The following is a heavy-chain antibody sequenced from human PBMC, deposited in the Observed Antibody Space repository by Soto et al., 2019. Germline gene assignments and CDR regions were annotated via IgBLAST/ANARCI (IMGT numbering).Heavy chain of an antibody. D-gene: IGHD6-19*01. CDR3: ARAGWFSEGYFDF. V-gene: IGHV1-3*01. J-gene: IGHJ4*02. CDR1: GFTFVMYA. CDR2: INAGNGHT. Sequence: ASVNVSCKASGFTFVMYAIPWVRQAPGQGLEWMAWINAGNGHTTYSQKFQGRVTITRDTSARTVYMELRSLRFEDTATYYCARAGWFSEGYFDFWGQGIPVTVST.